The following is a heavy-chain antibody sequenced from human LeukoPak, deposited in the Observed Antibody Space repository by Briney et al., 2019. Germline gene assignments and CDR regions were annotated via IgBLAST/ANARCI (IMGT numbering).Heavy chain of an antibody. Sequence: SETLSLTYTVSGGSISSYYWSWIRQPAGKGLEWIGCIYASGNTNYNPSLKSRVTMSVDTSKNQFSLQLSSVTAADTAVYYCARDGGGYCSGGSCYWFDPWGQGTLVTVSS. CDR3: ARDGGGYCSGGSCYWFDP. CDR1: GGSISSYY. V-gene: IGHV4-4*07. J-gene: IGHJ5*02. D-gene: IGHD2-15*01. CDR2: IYASGNT.